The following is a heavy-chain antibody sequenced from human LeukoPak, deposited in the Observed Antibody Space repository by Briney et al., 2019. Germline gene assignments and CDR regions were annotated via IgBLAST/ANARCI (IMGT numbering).Heavy chain of an antibody. CDR3: ARDRDGSGEEYFQH. CDR1: GFTFSSYW. J-gene: IGHJ1*01. Sequence: GGSLRLSCAASGFTFSSYWMHWVRQAPGKGLVWVSRINSDGSSTSYADSVKGRFTISRDNAKNTPYLQMNSLRAEDTAVYCCARDRDGSGEEYFQHWGQGTLVTVSS. CDR2: INSDGSST. V-gene: IGHV3-74*01. D-gene: IGHD3-22*01.